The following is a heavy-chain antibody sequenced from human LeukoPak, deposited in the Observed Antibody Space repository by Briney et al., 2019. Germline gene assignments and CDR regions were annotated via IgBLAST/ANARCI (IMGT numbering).Heavy chain of an antibody. CDR1: GFSFSNYE. J-gene: IGHJ4*02. D-gene: IGHD1-26*01. Sequence: GGSLRLSCAASGFSFSNYEMNWVRQTPGKGLEWVSYITADGTNKYDADSVKGRFTISRDNAKNSLYLQMNSLRVDDTAIYYCAREVEWELPDYWGQGTLVTVSS. CDR2: ITADGTNK. V-gene: IGHV3-48*03. CDR3: AREVEWELPDY.